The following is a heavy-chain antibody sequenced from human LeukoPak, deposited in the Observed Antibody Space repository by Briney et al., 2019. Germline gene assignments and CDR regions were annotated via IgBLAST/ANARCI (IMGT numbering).Heavy chain of an antibody. D-gene: IGHD3-22*01. J-gene: IGHJ5*02. CDR1: GGSISSGGYY. CDR2: IYHSGST. V-gene: IGHV4-30-2*01. Sequence: PSQTLSLTCTVSGGSISSGGYYWSWIRQPPGKGLEWIGYIYHSGSTNYNPSLKSRVTISVDMSKNQFSLKLSSVTAADTAVYYCAGTSYYDSSGYYPAVAWGQGTLVTVSS. CDR3: AGTSYYDSSGYYPAVA.